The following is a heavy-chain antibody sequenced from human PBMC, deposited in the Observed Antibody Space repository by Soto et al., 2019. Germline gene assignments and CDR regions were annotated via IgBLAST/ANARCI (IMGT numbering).Heavy chain of an antibody. CDR2: ISAYNGNT. V-gene: IGHV1-18*01. D-gene: IGHD3-10*01. CDR1: GYTFTSYG. CDR3: ARTYYYGSGSYYICMDV. Sequence: ASVKVSCKASGYTFTSYGISWVRQAPGQGLEWMGWISAYNGNTNYAQKLQGRVTMTTDTSTSTAYMELRSLRSDDTAAYYCARTYYYGSGSYYICMDVWGQGTTVTVSS. J-gene: IGHJ6*02.